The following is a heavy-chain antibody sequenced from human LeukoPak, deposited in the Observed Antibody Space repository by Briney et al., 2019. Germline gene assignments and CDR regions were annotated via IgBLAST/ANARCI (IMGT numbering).Heavy chain of an antibody. Sequence: GRSLRLSCAASGFTFSSYAFHWVRQAPGKGLEWVAAVSYDGVNKYYADSVKGRFTISRDNFNNNLQVISLRIDDTAVYYCADGVQGGSSWFDPWGQGTLVTVSS. CDR1: GFTFSSYA. CDR2: VSYDGVNK. CDR3: ADGVQGGSSWFDP. D-gene: IGHD3-10*01. J-gene: IGHJ5*02. V-gene: IGHV3-30*04.